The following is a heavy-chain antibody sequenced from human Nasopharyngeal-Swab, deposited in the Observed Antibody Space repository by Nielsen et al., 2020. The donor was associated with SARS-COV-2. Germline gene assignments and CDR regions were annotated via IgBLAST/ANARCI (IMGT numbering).Heavy chain of an antibody. V-gene: IGHV4-30-4*01. Sequence: RQAPGKGVEWIGYIYYSGSTYYNPSLKSRVTISVDTSKNQFSLKLSSVTAADTAVYYCARVFPDYYDSSGYLDYWGQGTLVTVSS. CDR3: ARVFPDYYDSSGYLDY. CDR2: IYYSGST. D-gene: IGHD3-22*01. J-gene: IGHJ4*02.